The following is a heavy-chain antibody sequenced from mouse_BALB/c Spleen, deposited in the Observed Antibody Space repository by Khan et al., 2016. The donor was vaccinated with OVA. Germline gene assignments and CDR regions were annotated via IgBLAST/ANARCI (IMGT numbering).Heavy chain of an antibody. CDR3: NAFPYDHGSDWFAY. V-gene: IGHV14-4*02. CDR2: IDPENGDT. Sequence: EVQLQESGAELVRSGASVKLSCTSSGFNIQDYYMHWVKQRPEQGLEWIGWIDPENGDTEYAPKFQGKATMTADKSSNTAYLQLSSLTSEDTAVYYCNAFPYDHGSDWFAYWGQGTLVTVSA. CDR1: GFNIQDYY. D-gene: IGHD1-1*01. J-gene: IGHJ3*01.